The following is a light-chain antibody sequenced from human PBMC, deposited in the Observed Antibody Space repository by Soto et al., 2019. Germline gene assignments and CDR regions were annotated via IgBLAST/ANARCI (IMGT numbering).Light chain of an antibody. J-gene: IGLJ1*01. V-gene: IGLV2-8*01. CDR3: SSYAGSNNPYV. CDR2: EVS. Sequence: QSVLTQPRSASGSPLQSVTISCTGTSSDVGGYNYVSWYQQHPGKAPKLMIYEVSKRPSGVPDRFSGSKSGNTASLTVSGLQAEDEADYYCSSYAGSNNPYVFGTGTKVTV. CDR1: SSDVGGYNY.